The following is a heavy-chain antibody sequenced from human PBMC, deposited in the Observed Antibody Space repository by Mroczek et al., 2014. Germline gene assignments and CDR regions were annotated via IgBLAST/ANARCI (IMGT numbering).Heavy chain of an antibody. Sequence: EVQLVETGGGLVQPGGSLRLSCAASGFTFSSYAMSWVRQAPGKGLEWVSAISGSGGSTYYADSVKGRFTISRDNSKNTLYLQMNSLRAEDTAVYYCAKVQVTMIVVVTPFMSRSAFDIWGQGTMVTVSS. CDR1: GFTFSSYA. D-gene: IGHD3-22*01. CDR3: AKVQVTMIVVVTPFMSRSAFDI. J-gene: IGHJ3*02. V-gene: IGHV3-23*04. CDR2: ISGSGGST.